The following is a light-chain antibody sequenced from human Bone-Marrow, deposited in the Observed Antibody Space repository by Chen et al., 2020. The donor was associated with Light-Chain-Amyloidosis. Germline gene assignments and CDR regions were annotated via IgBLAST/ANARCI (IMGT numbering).Light chain of an antibody. Sequence: IVMTQSPATLSVSPGESATLSCRASQSVSGNLAWYQQKPGQAPRLLIHGASTRATGIPARFSGSGSETEFTLTISSLQSEDFAVYYCQQYNDWPRTFGQGTKVDI. J-gene: IGKJ1*01. CDR2: GAS. CDR3: QQYNDWPRT. V-gene: IGKV3-15*01. CDR1: QSVSGN.